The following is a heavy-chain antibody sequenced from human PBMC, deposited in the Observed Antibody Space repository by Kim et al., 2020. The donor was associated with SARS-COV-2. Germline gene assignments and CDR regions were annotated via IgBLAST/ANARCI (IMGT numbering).Heavy chain of an antibody. CDR3: ARWSGRGSGSYYDY. CDR1: GFTFSDHY. Sequence: GGSLRLSCAASGFTFSDHYMDWVRQAPGKGLEWVGRTRNKANSYTTEYAASVKGRFSISRDESKNSLYLQMNSLKTEDTAVYYCARWSGRGSGSYYDYWGQGTLVTVSS. D-gene: IGHD3-10*01. CDR2: TRNKANSYTT. J-gene: IGHJ4*02. V-gene: IGHV3-72*01.